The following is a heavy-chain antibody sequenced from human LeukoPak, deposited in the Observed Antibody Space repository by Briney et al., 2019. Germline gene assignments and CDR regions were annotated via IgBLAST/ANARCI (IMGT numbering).Heavy chain of an antibody. V-gene: IGHV4-31*03. D-gene: IGHD2-2*02. CDR2: IYHSGST. Sequence: PSQTLSLTCTVSGGSISSGGYYWSWIRQHPGKGLEWIGEIYHSGSTNYNPSLKSRVTISVDKSKNQFSLKLSSVTAADTAVYYCARGSVPAAISGMDVWGQGTTVTVSS. CDR1: GGSISSGGYY. J-gene: IGHJ6*02. CDR3: ARGSVPAAISGMDV.